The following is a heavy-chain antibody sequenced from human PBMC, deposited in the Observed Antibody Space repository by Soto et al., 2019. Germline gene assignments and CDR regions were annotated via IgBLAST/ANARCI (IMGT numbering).Heavy chain of an antibody. CDR1: GYTFTGYY. J-gene: IGHJ5*02. V-gene: IGHV1-2*04. CDR2: INPNSGST. Sequence: ASVKVSGKASGYTFTGYYMHWVRQAPGQGLEWMGWINPNSGSTNYAQKFQGWVTMTRDTSISTAYMELSRLRSDDTAVYYYARGFYDYVWGSYRNNWFDPWGRGTLVTVSS. CDR3: ARGFYDYVWGSYRNNWFDP. D-gene: IGHD3-16*02.